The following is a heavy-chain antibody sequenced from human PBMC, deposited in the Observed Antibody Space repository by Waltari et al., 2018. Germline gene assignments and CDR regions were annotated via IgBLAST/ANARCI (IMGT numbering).Heavy chain of an antibody. D-gene: IGHD3-3*01. CDR3: ARAGGYYDFWSGYYRLVDY. CDR2: MNPNSGNT. Sequence: QVQLVQSGAEVKKPGASVKVSCKASGYTFTSYDINWVRQATGQGLEWMGLMNPNSGNTGYAQKFQGRVTMTRNTSISTAYMELSSLRSEDTAVYYCARAGGYYDFWSGYYRLVDYWGQGTLVTVSS. J-gene: IGHJ4*02. V-gene: IGHV1-8*01. CDR1: GYTFTSYD.